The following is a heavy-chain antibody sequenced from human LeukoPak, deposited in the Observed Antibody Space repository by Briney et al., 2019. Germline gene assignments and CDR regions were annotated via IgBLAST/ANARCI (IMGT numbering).Heavy chain of an antibody. CDR3: ARGYSHGTS. Sequence: LSLTWTVSAGSISSGGSYSAWIRQHPGNGLEWIGYIYFSGSTSTTPSLKSRVTISVYTSENQLSLKLSCVTAADTAVYFFARGYSHGTSWGQGNLVTVSS. CDR2: IYFSGST. J-gene: IGHJ4*02. CDR1: AGSISSGGSY. V-gene: IGHV4-31*02. D-gene: IGHD2-21*01.